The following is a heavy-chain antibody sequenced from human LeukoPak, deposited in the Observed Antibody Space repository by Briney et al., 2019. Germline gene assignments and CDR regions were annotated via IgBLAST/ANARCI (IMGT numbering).Heavy chain of an antibody. CDR2: ISGSGGST. D-gene: IGHD3-3*01. CDR1: GFTFSSYA. J-gene: IGHJ4*02. Sequence: QPGGSLRLSCAASGFTFSSYAMSWVRQGPGKGLEWVSAISGSGGSTYYADSVKGRFTISRDNSKNTLYLQMNSLRAEDTAVYYCPTYYDFWSGYYTRDYWGQGTLVTVSS. V-gene: IGHV3-23*01. CDR3: PTYYDFWSGYYTRDY.